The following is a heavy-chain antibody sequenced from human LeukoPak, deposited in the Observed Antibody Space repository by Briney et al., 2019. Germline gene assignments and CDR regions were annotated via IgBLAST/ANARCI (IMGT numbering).Heavy chain of an antibody. J-gene: IGHJ6*02. Sequence: PSQTLSLTCTVSGGSISSGGYYWSWIRQHPGKGLEWIGYIYYSGSTYYNPSLKSRVTISVDTSKNQFSLKLSSVTAADTAVYYCARDSSLSGYYYLNGMDVWGQGTTVTVSS. CDR3: ARDSSLSGYYYLNGMDV. D-gene: IGHD3-22*01. V-gene: IGHV4-31*03. CDR1: GGSISSGGYY. CDR2: IYYSGST.